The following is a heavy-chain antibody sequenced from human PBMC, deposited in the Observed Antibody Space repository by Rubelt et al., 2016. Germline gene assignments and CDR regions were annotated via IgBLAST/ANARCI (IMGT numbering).Heavy chain of an antibody. V-gene: IGHV3-7*02. Sequence: EVQLVESGGGLVQPGGSLRLSCAASGFTFSSYWMSWVRQAPGKGLEWEANIKQDGSETYYVDSLKGRLPISRDNPKNTLYLQMNSLRAEETAVYYCAGVYSTVGAKRTGGMDVWGQGTTVTVSS. CDR2: IKQDGSET. CDR1: GFTFSSYW. D-gene: IGHD1-26*01. J-gene: IGHJ6*02. CDR3: AGVYSTVGAKRTGGMDV.